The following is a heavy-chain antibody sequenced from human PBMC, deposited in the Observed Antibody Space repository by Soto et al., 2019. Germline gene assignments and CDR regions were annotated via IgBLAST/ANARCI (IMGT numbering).Heavy chain of an antibody. CDR2: ISAYNGNT. CDR3: ARGITIFGVNYYMDV. J-gene: IGHJ6*03. Sequence: AASVKVSCKASGYTFTSYGISWVRQAPGQGLEWMGWISAYNGNTNYAQKLQGRVTMTTDTSTSTAYMELSSLRSEDTAVYYCARGITIFGVNYYMDVWGKGTTVTVSS. CDR1: GYTFTSYG. D-gene: IGHD3-3*01. V-gene: IGHV1-18*01.